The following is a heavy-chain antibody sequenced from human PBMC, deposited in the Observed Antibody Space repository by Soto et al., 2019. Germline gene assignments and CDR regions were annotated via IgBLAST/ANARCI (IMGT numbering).Heavy chain of an antibody. V-gene: IGHV1-46*01. Sequence: QVQLVQSGPEVKKPGASVKVSCKASGYTFTSYYMHWVRQGPGQGLEWMGIMNPSGGSTSYAQKCHGRVTMHRDTSTCTVYKEQSSLRADDTAVYYCSGQAYYDFWSGYGQDTFDIWSQGTMVTVSS. J-gene: IGHJ3*02. CDR2: MNPSGGST. CDR3: SGQAYYDFWSGYGQDTFDI. D-gene: IGHD3-3*01. CDR1: GYTFTSYY.